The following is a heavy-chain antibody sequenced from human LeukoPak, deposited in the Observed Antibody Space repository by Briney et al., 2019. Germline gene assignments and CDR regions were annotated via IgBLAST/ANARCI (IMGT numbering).Heavy chain of an antibody. V-gene: IGHV1-2*02. CDR2: INPNSGGT. J-gene: IGHJ4*02. D-gene: IGHD6-19*01. CDR1: GYTFTGYY. Sequence: ASVKVSCKASGYTFTGYYMHWVRQAPGQGLEWTGWINPNSGGTNYAQKFQGRVTMTRDTSISTAYMELSRLRSDDTAVYYCARTERIAVAGTSDYWGQGTLVTVSS. CDR3: ARTERIAVAGTSDY.